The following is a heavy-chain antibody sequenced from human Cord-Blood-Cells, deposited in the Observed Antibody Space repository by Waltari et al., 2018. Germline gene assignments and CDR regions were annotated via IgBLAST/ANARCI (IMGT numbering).Heavy chain of an antibody. CDR2: IYHSGST. D-gene: IGHD6-6*01. CDR3: ARVVHSSSPNWFDP. Sequence: QVQLQESGPGLVKPSGTLSLTCAVTGGSISSSNWWSWVRQPPGKGLEWMGEIYHSGSTNYSPSLKRRVTISVDKSKNQFALKRSAVTAADTAVYYCARVVHSSSPNWFDPWGQGTLVTVSS. J-gene: IGHJ5*02. V-gene: IGHV4-4*02. CDR1: GGSISSSNW.